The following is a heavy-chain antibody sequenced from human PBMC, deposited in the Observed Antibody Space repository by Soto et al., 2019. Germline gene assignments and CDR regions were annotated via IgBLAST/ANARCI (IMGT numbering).Heavy chain of an antibody. CDR2: IIPIFGTA. Sequence: ASVKVSCKASGGTFSSYAISWVRQAPGQGLEWMGGIIPIFGTANYAQKFQGRVTITADESTSTAYMELSSLRSEDTAVYYCARSGIFGVVRLPHYYYGMDVWGQGTTVTAP. D-gene: IGHD3-3*01. V-gene: IGHV1-69*13. CDR1: GGTFSSYA. J-gene: IGHJ6*02. CDR3: ARSGIFGVVRLPHYYYGMDV.